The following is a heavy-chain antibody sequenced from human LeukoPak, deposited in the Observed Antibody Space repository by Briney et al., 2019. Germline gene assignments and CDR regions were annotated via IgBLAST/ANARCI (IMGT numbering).Heavy chain of an antibody. Sequence: GRSLRLSCAASGFTFSSYGMHWVRQAPGKGLEWVAVIWYDGSNKYYADSVKGRFTISRDNSKNTLYLQMNSLRAEDTAVYYCARDVPHERYCNSTSCKSWFDPWGQGTLVTVSS. CDR2: IWYDGSNK. CDR3: ARDVPHERYCNSTSCKSWFDP. J-gene: IGHJ5*02. CDR1: GFTFSSYG. D-gene: IGHD2-2*01. V-gene: IGHV3-33*01.